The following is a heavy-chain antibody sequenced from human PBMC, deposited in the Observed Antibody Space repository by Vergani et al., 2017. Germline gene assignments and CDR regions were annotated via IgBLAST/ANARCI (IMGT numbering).Heavy chain of an antibody. D-gene: IGHD2-2*01. Sequence: EVQLVESGGGLVQPGGSLRLSCAASGFIFSDHYMDWVRQAPGKGLEWVSGISGSGGNTYYANSVKGRFTISRDNSKNTLYLQMNSLRADDTAVYYCAKGVYCSSTSCYEGRGYYYGMGVWGQGTTVTFSS. V-gene: IGHV3-23*04. J-gene: IGHJ6*02. CDR2: ISGSGGNT. CDR3: AKGVYCSSTSCYEGRGYYYGMGV. CDR1: GFIFSDHY.